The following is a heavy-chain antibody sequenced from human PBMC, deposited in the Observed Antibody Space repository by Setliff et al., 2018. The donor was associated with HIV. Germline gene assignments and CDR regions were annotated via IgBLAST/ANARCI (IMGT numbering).Heavy chain of an antibody. CDR3: TCFDYGDY. CDR2: ISSSGAHI. Sequence: PGGSLRLSCAASGFTFSSYSMNWVRQAPGTGLEWVASISSSGAHIFYAESLKGRFSVSRDDSQSIAYLQMDSLKTEDTGVYYCTCFDYGDYWGQGTLVTVSS. J-gene: IGHJ4*02. CDR1: GFTFSSYS. D-gene: IGHD2-21*01. V-gene: IGHV3-21*03.